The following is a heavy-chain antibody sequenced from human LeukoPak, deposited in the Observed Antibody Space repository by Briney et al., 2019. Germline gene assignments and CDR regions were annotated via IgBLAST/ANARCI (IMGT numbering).Heavy chain of an antibody. D-gene: IGHD5-24*01. Sequence: SETLSLTCTVSGGSISNYYLNWIRQPPGKGLEWIGYIYYSGSTNYNPSLKSRVTISVDTSKNQFSLKLSSVTAADTALYYCARVAVGCYNRAPVDYWGQGTLVTVSS. J-gene: IGHJ4*02. CDR1: GGSISNYY. V-gene: IGHV4-59*01. CDR2: IYYSGST. CDR3: ARVAVGCYNRAPVDY.